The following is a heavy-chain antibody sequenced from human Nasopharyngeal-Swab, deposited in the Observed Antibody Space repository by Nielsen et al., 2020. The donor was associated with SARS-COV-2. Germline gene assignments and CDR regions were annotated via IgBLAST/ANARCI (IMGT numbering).Heavy chain of an antibody. CDR1: GFTFSSYA. CDR3: ARDRPRYSSGWNVLGF. CDR2: ISYDGSNK. V-gene: IGHV3-30*04. D-gene: IGHD6-19*01. J-gene: IGHJ4*02. Sequence: GESLKISCAASGFTFSSYAMHWVRQAPGKGLEWVAVISYDGSNKYYADSVKGRFTISRDNSKNTLYPQMNSLRAEDTAVYYCARDRPRYSSGWNVLGFWGQGTLVTVSS.